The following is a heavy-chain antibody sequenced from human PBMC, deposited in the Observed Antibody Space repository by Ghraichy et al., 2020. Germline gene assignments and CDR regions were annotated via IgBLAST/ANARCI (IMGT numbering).Heavy chain of an antibody. CDR1: GFTFSNYA. Sequence: GGSLRLSCAASGFTFSNYAMSWVRQAPGKGLEWVSAISVSGGTAYYADSVQGRFTISRDNSKNTLYLQMNSLRAEDTAVYYCAKDRMGDKDVWGQGTTVTVSS. CDR2: ISVSGGTA. D-gene: IGHD3-16*01. V-gene: IGHV3-23*01. CDR3: AKDRMGDKDV. J-gene: IGHJ6*02.